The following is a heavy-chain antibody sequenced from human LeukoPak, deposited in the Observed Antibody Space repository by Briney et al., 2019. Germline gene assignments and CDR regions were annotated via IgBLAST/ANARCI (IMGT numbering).Heavy chain of an antibody. CDR2: ISSRSFTI. V-gene: IGHV3-48*01. CDR1: GFTFSAYS. CDR3: ARDRVGATDY. D-gene: IGHD1-26*01. J-gene: IGHJ4*02. Sequence: GGSLRLSCAASGFTFSAYSMNWVRQAPGKGLDWVSYISSRSFTIYYADSVKGRFTISRDNAKNSLYLEMNSLRAEDTAVYYCARDRVGATDYWGQGTLVTVSS.